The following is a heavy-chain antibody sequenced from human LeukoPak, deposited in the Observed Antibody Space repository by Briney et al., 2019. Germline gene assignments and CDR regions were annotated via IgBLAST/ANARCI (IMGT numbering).Heavy chain of an antibody. CDR2: IGSSGSTI. Sequence: GGSLRLSCAASGFTCSSYEMNWVRQAPGKGLEWVSYIGSSGSTIYYADSVKGRFTISRDNAKNSLYLQMNSLRAEDTAVYYCARDILTGYYSGYYYYYGMDVWGQGTTVTVSS. CDR3: ARDILTGYYSGYYYYYGMDV. CDR1: GFTCSSYE. V-gene: IGHV3-48*03. D-gene: IGHD3-9*01. J-gene: IGHJ6*02.